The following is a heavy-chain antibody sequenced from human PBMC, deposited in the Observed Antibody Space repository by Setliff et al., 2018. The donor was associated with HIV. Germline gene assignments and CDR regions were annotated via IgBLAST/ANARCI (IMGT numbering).Heavy chain of an antibody. Sequence: SETLSLTCTVSGGSISSSSYYRGWIRQPPGKGLEWIGSLYYSGSTYYNPSLKSRVTMSVDTSKNQFSLKLSSVTAADTAVYYCARRIAPGWWGGNSGDAFDLWGQGTMVTVSS. J-gene: IGHJ3*01. CDR2: LYYSGST. D-gene: IGHD2-21*02. V-gene: IGHV4-39*01. CDR1: GGSISSSSYY. CDR3: ARRIAPGWWGGNSGDAFDL.